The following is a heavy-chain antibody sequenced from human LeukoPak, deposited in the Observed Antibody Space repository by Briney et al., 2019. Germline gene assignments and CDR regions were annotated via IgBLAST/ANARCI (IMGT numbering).Heavy chain of an antibody. Sequence: ASLKISCKGSGYSFTSYWIGWVRQMPGKGLEWMGIIYPGDSDTRYSQSFQGQVPISADKSISTAYLQWRSLKASDTAMYYCARPEVIAAAVQFLFDAFEIWGQGTIVTVSS. D-gene: IGHD6-13*01. V-gene: IGHV5-51*01. CDR2: IYPGDSDT. CDR1: GYSFTSYW. CDR3: ARPEVIAAAVQFLFDAFEI. J-gene: IGHJ3*02.